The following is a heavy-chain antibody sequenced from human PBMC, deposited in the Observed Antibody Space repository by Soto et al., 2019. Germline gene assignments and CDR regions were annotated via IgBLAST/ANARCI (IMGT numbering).Heavy chain of an antibody. CDR2: IIPIFGTA. CDR3: ARDDSNYILEYYGMDV. Sequence: GASVKVSCKASGGTFSSYAISWVRQAPGQGLEWMGGIIPIFGTANYAQKFQGRVTITADESTSTAYMELSSLRSEDTAVYYCARDDSNYILEYYGMDVWGQGTTVTVSS. D-gene: IGHD4-4*01. V-gene: IGHV1-69*13. J-gene: IGHJ6*02. CDR1: GGTFSSYA.